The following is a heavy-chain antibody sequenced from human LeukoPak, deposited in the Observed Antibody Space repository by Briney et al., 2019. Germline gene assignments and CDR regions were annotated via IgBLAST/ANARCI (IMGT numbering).Heavy chain of an antibody. J-gene: IGHJ5*02. CDR2: INHSEST. Sequence: SETLSLTCAVYGGSFSGYYWSWIRQPPGKGLEWIGEINHSESTNYNPSLKSRVTVSVDTSKNQFSLKLSSMTAADTAVYYRATRPDIAAAGPGWFDPWGQGTLVTVSS. CDR1: GGSFSGYY. CDR3: ATRPDIAAAGPGWFDP. V-gene: IGHV4-34*01. D-gene: IGHD6-13*01.